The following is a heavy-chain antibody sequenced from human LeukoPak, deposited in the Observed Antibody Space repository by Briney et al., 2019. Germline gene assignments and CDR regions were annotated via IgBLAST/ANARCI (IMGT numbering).Heavy chain of an antibody. D-gene: IGHD3-10*01. V-gene: IGHV3-74*01. CDR3: ARGMYYYGSGSYYRVDSFDI. J-gene: IGHJ3*02. Sequence: PGGSLGLSCAASGFTFSRYWMHWVRQAPGKGLVWVSRLNSDGSSTSYADSVKGRFTISRDNAKHTLYLQVNSLRAEDTAVYYCARGMYYYGSGSYYRVDSFDIWGQGTMVTVSS. CDR1: GFTFSRYW. CDR2: LNSDGSST.